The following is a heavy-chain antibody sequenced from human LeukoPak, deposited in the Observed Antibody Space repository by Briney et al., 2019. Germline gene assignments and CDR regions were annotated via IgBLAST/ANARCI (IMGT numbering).Heavy chain of an antibody. Sequence: GGSLRLSCAGSGTSGTSGFTFNDAWMNWVRQAPGKGLEWLGRIRSYTSGGTANYAAPVRGRFIISRDDSKKTVYLQLSRLKTVDTAMYYCTSGEMSAFDFWGQGTMVTVSS. CDR1: GFTFNDAW. D-gene: IGHD1-26*01. CDR3: TSGEMSAFDF. J-gene: IGHJ3*01. V-gene: IGHV3-15*01. CDR2: IRSYTSGGTA.